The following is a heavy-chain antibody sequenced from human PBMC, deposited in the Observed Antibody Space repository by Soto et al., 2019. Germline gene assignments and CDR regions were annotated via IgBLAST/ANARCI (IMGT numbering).Heavy chain of an antibody. CDR1: GFSFNEAW. J-gene: IGHJ6*02. CDR3: TTGSVEGI. Sequence: EVQLVESAGGLVKPGGSLRLSCVASGFSFNEAWMNWVRQAPGQGLEWVGRIKTSAGGGATNYAAPVQGRFTISRDDSKITLYLHVNSLGSEYTAIYYCTTGSVEGIWGQGTTVIVSS. CDR2: IKTSAGGGAT. V-gene: IGHV3-15*07. D-gene: IGHD2-15*01.